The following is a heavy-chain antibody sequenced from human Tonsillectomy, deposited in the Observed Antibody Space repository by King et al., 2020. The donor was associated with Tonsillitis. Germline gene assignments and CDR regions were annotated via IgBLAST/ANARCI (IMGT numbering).Heavy chain of an antibody. D-gene: IGHD3-3*01. CDR2: ISSSSSYI. CDR3: AREITIFGPTGDYYYYYGMDV. J-gene: IGHJ6*02. V-gene: IGHV3-21*01. CDR1: EFTFSNYN. Sequence: VQLVESGGGLVKPGGSLRLSCAASEFTFSNYNMNWVRQAPGKGLEWVSSISSSSSYIYYADSVKGRFTISRDNAKNSLYLQMNSLRADDTAVYYCAREITIFGPTGDYYYYYGMDVWGQGTTVTVSS.